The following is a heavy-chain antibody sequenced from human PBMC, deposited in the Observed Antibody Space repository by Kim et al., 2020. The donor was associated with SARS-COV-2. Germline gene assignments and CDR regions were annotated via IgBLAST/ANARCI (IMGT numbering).Heavy chain of an antibody. J-gene: IGHJ5*02. CDR3: ARVLVWFGELGWFDP. CDR1: GGSISSYY. CDR2: IYYSGST. D-gene: IGHD3-10*01. V-gene: IGHV4-59*13. Sequence: SETLSLTCTVSGGSISSYYWSWIRQPPGKGLEWIGYIYYSGSTNYNPSLKSRVTISVDTSKNQFSLKLSSVTAADTAVYYCARVLVWFGELGWFDPWGQGTLVTVSS.